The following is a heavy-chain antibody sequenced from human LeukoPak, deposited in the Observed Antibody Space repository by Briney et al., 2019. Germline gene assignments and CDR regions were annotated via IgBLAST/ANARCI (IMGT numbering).Heavy chain of an antibody. V-gene: IGHV3-23*01. Sequence: GGSLRLSCAASGFTFSSYAMSWVRQAPGKGLEWVSAISGSGGSTYYADSVKGRFTISRDNSKNTLYLQMNSLRAEDTAVYYCARGDYYDSSGYPYWGQGTLVTVSS. CDR1: GFTFSSYA. CDR3: ARGDYYDSSGYPY. D-gene: IGHD3-22*01. CDR2: ISGSGGST. J-gene: IGHJ4*02.